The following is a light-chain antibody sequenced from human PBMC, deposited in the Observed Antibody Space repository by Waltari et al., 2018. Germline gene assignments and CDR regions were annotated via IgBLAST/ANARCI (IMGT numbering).Light chain of an antibody. J-gene: IGKJ2*01. Sequence: EIVMTQSPATLSVSPGGGATLSCRASRAIGNNVAWYQQKPGQPLRLIIFDASTRATGIPARFSGSWAGTEFTLTISSLQSEDSAVYFCQQFNTLYSFGQGTKLEIK. CDR1: RAIGNN. V-gene: IGKV3-15*01. CDR2: DAS. CDR3: QQFNTLYS.